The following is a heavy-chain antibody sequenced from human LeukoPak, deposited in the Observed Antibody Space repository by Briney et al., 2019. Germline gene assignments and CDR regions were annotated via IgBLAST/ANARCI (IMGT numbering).Heavy chain of an antibody. D-gene: IGHD5-18*01. Sequence: GGSLRLSCATSGFTFGDYAINWVRQAPGRGLEWVGFIRSKAYNEITEYAASVSGRFTISRDDSTSTAYLQMNTLKTEDTAVYYCSREGYSTGYYYYYYMDVWGTGTTVTVTS. V-gene: IGHV3-49*04. CDR3: SREGYSTGYYYYYYMDV. CDR2: IRSKAYNEIT. J-gene: IGHJ6*03. CDR1: GFTFGDYA.